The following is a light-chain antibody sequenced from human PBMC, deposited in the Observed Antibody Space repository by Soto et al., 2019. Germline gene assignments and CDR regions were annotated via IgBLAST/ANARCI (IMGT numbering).Light chain of an antibody. Sequence: EIVITQCCATLYVSPGQRATLSCRASQSVSSNLAWYQQKPGQAPRLLIYDASNRATGIPARFSGSGSGTDFTLTISRLEPDDFAVYYCQQRAAWPITFGQGLRLEIK. CDR1: QSVSSN. J-gene: IGKJ5*01. V-gene: IGKV3-11*01. CDR3: QQRAAWPIT. CDR2: DAS.